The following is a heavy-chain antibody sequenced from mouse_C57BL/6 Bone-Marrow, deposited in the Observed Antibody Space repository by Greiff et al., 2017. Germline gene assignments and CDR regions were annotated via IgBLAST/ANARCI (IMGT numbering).Heavy chain of an antibody. D-gene: IGHD1-1*01. Sequence: QVQLQQPGAELVKPGASVKLSCKASGYTFTSYWMHWVKQRPGQGLEWIGMIHPHSGSTNYNEKFKIKATLTVDKSSSTAYMQLSSLTSEDSAVYYCAGQLLFDYWGQGTTLTVSS. CDR3: AGQLLFDY. J-gene: IGHJ2*01. V-gene: IGHV1-64*01. CDR1: GYTFTSYW. CDR2: IHPHSGST.